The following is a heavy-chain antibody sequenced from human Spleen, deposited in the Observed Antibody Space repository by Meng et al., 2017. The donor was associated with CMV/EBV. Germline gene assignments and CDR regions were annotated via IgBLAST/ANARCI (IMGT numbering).Heavy chain of an antibody. CDR2: ISYDGSNK. CDR1: GFTFSSYA. J-gene: IGHJ4*02. V-gene: IGHV3-30-3*01. CDR3: AREGGLDY. Sequence: VRLGESGGVVVQPGRSLRLSCAASGFTFSSYAMHWVRQAPGKGLEWVAVISYDGSNKYYADSVKGRFTISRDNSKNTLYLQMNSLRAEDTAVYYCAREGGLDYWGQGTLVTVSS. D-gene: IGHD2-15*01.